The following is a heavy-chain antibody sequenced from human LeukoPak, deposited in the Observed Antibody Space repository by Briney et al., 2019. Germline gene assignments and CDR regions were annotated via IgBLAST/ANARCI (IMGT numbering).Heavy chain of an antibody. D-gene: IGHD4-17*01. J-gene: IGHJ4*02. CDR3: ARDAESYGDYVVDY. Sequence: GGSLRLSCAASGFTFSDYYMSWIRQAPGKGLEWVSHISSSGSTIYYADSMKGRFTISRDNAKNSLYLQMNSLRAEDTAVYYCARDAESYGDYVVDYWGQGTLVTVSS. CDR2: ISSSGSTI. V-gene: IGHV3-11*04. CDR1: GFTFSDYY.